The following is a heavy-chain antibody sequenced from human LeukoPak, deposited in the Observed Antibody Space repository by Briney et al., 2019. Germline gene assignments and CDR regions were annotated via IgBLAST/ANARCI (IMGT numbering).Heavy chain of an antibody. CDR1: GLTFSSYW. Sequence: GGSLRLSCAASGLTFSSYWMSWVRQAPGKGLEWVANIKQDGSEKYYVDSVKGRFTISRDNAKNSLYLQMNSLRAEDTAVYYCARERIVVVPASLLDYYYYYGMDVWGQGTTVTVSS. V-gene: IGHV3-7*01. J-gene: IGHJ6*02. CDR2: IKQDGSEK. CDR3: ARERIVVVPASLLDYYYYYGMDV. D-gene: IGHD2-2*01.